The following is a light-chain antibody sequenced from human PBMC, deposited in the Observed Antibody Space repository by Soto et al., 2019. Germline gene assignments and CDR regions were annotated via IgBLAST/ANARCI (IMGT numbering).Light chain of an antibody. CDR1: SSYVGAYNY. J-gene: IGLJ1*01. CDR3: SSYTSATTYV. V-gene: IGLV2-14*01. CDR2: DVS. Sequence: QSVLTQPASVSGSPGQSITISCTGTSSYVGAYNYDSWYQQYPGEAPKVIIYDVSHRPAGVSNRFSGSKSGNTASLTISGLQTQDEADYYCSSYTSATTYVFGTGTKVTV.